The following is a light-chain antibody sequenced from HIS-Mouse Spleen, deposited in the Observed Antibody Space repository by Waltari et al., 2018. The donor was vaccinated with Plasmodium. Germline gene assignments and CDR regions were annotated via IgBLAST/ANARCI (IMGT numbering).Light chain of an antibody. Sequence: SYELTQPPSVSVSPGQTARITCSGDALQKKYAYWYQQKSGQAPVLVIYEDSKRPSGIPERFSGSSSGTMATLTISGDQVEDEADYYCYSTDSSGNHRVFGGGTKLTVL. V-gene: IGLV3-10*01. CDR3: YSTDSSGNHRV. CDR1: ALQKKY. J-gene: IGLJ3*02. CDR2: EDS.